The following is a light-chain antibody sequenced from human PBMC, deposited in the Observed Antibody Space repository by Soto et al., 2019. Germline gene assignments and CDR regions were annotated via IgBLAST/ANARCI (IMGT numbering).Light chain of an antibody. CDR2: GAS. CDR3: QQYGNSPLT. Sequence: EIVLTQSPGTLSLSPRERATLSCRASQSVSSSYLAWYQQKPGQAPRLLIYGASITATGIPDRFSGSGSGTDFTLTISRLEPEDFAVYYCQQYGNSPLTFGGATKVEIK. J-gene: IGKJ4*01. CDR1: QSVSSSY. V-gene: IGKV3-20*01.